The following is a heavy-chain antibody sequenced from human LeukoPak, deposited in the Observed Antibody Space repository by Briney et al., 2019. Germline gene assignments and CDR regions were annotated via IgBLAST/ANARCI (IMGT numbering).Heavy chain of an antibody. J-gene: IGHJ4*02. CDR3: ARDFGSGWSRYFDY. CDR2: INPNSGGT. CDR1: GYTFTGYY. Sequence: ASVKVSCKASGYTFTGYYIHWVRQAPGQGLEWMGWINPNSGGTNYEQKFQGRVTMTRDTSISTAYMELSRLRSDDTAVYYCARDFGSGWSRYFDYWGQGTLVTVSS. D-gene: IGHD6-19*01. V-gene: IGHV1-2*02.